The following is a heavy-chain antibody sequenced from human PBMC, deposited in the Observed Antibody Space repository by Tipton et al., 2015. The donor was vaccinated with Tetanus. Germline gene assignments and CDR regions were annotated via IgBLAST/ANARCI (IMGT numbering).Heavy chain of an antibody. CDR3: ARAAGFLGLTHDF. CDR2: IYQTGTT. D-gene: IGHD2/OR15-2a*01. J-gene: IGHJ4*02. V-gene: IGHV4-30-4*01. CDR1: GASFSSGDYY. Sequence: TLSLTCTVSGASFSSGDYYWSWIRKPPGKDLEWIGYIYQTGTTYYNPSLKGRVTISMDRSNTQFSLRLDSLTAADMAVYYCARAAGFLGLTHDFWGRGTLVSVSS.